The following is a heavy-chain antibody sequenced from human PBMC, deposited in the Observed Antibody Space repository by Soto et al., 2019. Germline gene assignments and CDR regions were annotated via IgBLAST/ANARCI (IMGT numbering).Heavy chain of an antibody. CDR2: IKRDGGET. D-gene: IGHD6-13*01. Sequence: PGGSLRLSCAASGFTFDSYSMSWVRQAPGKGLEWVANIKRDGGETYYVGSVKGRFTISRAKNSVYLQMNNLRADDTAVYYCARAMTRGYSTYWPLDYWGQGTLVTVSS. V-gene: IGHV3-7*01. J-gene: IGHJ4*02. CDR3: ARAMTRGYSTYWPLDY. CDR1: GFTFDSYS.